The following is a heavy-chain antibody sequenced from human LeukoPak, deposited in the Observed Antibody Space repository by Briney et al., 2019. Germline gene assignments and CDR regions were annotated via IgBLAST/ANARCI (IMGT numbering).Heavy chain of an antibody. CDR3: AKPERYGTTWYGRVDY. V-gene: IGHV3-74*01. CDR2: IKSDGSST. J-gene: IGHJ4*02. D-gene: IGHD6-13*01. Sequence: TGGSLRLSCAASGFTFSSYWMHWVRQAPGKGLVWVSRIKSDGSSTNFADSVKGRFTISRDNPKNTLYLQMNSLRGEDTAVYYCAKPERYGTTWYGRVDYWGQGTLVTVSS. CDR1: GFTFSSYW.